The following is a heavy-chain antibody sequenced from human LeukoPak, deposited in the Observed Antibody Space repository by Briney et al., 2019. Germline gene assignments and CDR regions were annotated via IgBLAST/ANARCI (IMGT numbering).Heavy chain of an antibody. D-gene: IGHD3-3*01. CDR1: GGSFSGYY. V-gene: IGHV4-34*01. CDR3: ARGDSLLRFLEWLIQIPYFDY. J-gene: IGHJ4*02. Sequence: ASETLSLTCAVYGGSFSGYYWSWIRQPPGKGLEWIGEINHSGSTNYNPSLKSRVTISVDTSKNQFSLKLSSVTAADTAVYYCARGDSLLRFLEWLIQIPYFDYWGQGTLVTVSS. CDR2: INHSGST.